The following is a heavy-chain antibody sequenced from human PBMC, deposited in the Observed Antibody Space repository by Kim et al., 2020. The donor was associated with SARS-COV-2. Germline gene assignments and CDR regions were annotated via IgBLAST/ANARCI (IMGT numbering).Heavy chain of an antibody. CDR3: ARDGIGDSPGWDYYGMDV. Sequence: SVNVSCKASGGTFSSYAISGVRQAPGQGLEWMGGIIPIFGTANYAQKFQGRVTITADESTSTAYMELSSLRSEDTAVYYCARDGIGDSPGWDYYGMDVWGQGTTVTVSS. J-gene: IGHJ6*02. CDR1: GGTFSSYA. D-gene: IGHD1-26*01. V-gene: IGHV1-69*13. CDR2: IIPIFGTA.